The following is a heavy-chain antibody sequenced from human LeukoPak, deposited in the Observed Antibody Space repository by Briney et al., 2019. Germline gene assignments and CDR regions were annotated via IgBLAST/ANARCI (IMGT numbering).Heavy chain of an antibody. D-gene: IGHD3-22*01. J-gene: IGHJ4*02. CDR1: GFTFSSYW. CDR2: INSDGSST. CDR3: AGLLYYYDSSGYYTTFDY. Sequence: GGSLRLSCAASGFTFSSYWMHWVRQAPGKGLVWVSRINSDGSSTSYADSVKGRFTISRDNAKNTLYLQMNSLRAEDTAVYYCAGLLYYYDSSGYYTTFDYWGQGTLVTVSS. V-gene: IGHV3-74*01.